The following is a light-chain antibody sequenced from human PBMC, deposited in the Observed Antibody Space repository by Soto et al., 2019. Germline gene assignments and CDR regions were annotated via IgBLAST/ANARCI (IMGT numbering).Light chain of an antibody. CDR3: QQYSNWPLT. V-gene: IGKV3-15*01. J-gene: IGKJ4*01. CDR2: GAS. CDR1: QSVSNIY. Sequence: LVLTQSPGTLSLSPGETATLSCRASQSVSNIYLGWYQQKPGQAPRLFIYGASTRATGIPAKFSGSGFGTEFTLSISSLQSEDFAVYYCQQYSNWPLTFGGGTKVDIK.